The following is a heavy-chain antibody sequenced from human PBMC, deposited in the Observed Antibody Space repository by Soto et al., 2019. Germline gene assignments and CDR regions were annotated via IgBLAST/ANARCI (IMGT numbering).Heavy chain of an antibody. CDR1: GGSISSYY. CDR3: ARGRYDYGDGRGIDY. J-gene: IGHJ4*02. CDR2: IYYSGST. D-gene: IGHD4-17*01. V-gene: IGHV4-59*01. Sequence: SETLSLTCTVSGGSISSYYWSWIRQPPGKGLEWIGYIYYSGSTNYNPSLKSRVTISVDTSKNQFSLKLSSVTAADTAVYYCARGRYDYGDGRGIDYWGQGTLVTVSS.